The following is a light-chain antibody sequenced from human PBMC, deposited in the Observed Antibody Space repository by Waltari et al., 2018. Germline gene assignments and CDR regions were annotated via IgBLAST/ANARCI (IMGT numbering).Light chain of an antibody. CDR1: QSVSSSY. Sequence: EAVLTQSPGTLSSSPGERVTLHCRASQSVSSSYLAWYQQKPGQAPRLLIYATSTRATGIPDRFSGSGSGTDFTLTISRLEPEDFAVYYCQQFGNSVVTFGGGAKVEIK. V-gene: IGKV3-20*01. J-gene: IGKJ4*01. CDR2: ATS. CDR3: QQFGNSVVT.